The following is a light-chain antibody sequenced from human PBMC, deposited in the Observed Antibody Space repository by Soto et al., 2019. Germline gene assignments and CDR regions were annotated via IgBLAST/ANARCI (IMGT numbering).Light chain of an antibody. CDR1: QSVSSNN. CDR2: GAS. CDR3: QQYGSSPRT. V-gene: IGKV3-20*01. Sequence: ETVLTQSPGTLFLSPGERATLSCRARQSVSSNNLAWYQQKPGQAPRHLIHGASNRATGIPDRFSGSGSGTDFTLTISRLEPEDFAVYYCQQYGSSPRTFGQGTKVEIK. J-gene: IGKJ2*02.